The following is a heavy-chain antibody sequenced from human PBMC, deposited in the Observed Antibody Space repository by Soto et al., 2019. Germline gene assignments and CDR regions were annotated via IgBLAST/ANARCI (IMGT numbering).Heavy chain of an antibody. J-gene: IGHJ6*02. CDR3: ARISVGMVRPYYYYGMDV. CDR1: GVSLRNARMG. D-gene: IGHD3-10*01. Sequence: SCPTLVNPTETLTLTCTGSGVSLRNARMGVRWMRQPPGKALEWVAHIFSNDEKSYSTSLKSRLTISKDTSKSQVVLTMTNMDPVDTATYYCARISVGMVRPYYYYGMDVWGQGTTVTVSS. V-gene: IGHV2-26*01. CDR2: IFSNDEK.